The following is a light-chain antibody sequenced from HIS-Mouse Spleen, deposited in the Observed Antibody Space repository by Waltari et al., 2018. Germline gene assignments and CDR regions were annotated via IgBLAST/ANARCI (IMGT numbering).Light chain of an antibody. CDR3: QQLNSYPLYT. J-gene: IGKJ2*01. V-gene: IGKV1-9*01. Sequence: DIQLTQPPSFLSASVGDRVTITCRARQGISSYLAWYQQKPGKAPKLLIYAASTLQSGVPSRFSGSGSGTEFTLTISSLQPEDFATYYCQQLNSYPLYTFGQGTKLEIK. CDR2: AAS. CDR1: QGISSY.